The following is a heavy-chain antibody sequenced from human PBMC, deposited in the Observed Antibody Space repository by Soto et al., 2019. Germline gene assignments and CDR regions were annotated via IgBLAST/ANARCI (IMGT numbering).Heavy chain of an antibody. Sequence: QVQLVESGGGVVQPGRSLRLSCAASGFTFSGYGMHWVRQAPGTGLEWVSVTRHDGSNTYYADSVRGRFTISRDNSKQTLYLQIKSLRAEDTAVYYCARDGVGATTYFGYFDCWGQGTLVTVSS. CDR1: GFTFSGYG. CDR2: TRHDGSNT. J-gene: IGHJ4*02. CDR3: ARDGVGATTYFGYFDC. D-gene: IGHD1-26*01. V-gene: IGHV3-33*01.